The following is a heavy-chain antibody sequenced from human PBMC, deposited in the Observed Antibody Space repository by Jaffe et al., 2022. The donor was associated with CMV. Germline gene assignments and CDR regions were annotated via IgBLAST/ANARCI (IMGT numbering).Heavy chain of an antibody. Sequence: EVQLVESGGGIVQPGGSLRLSCTVSGFPFNKYWMHWVRQAPGKGLVWLSRIFPNGTTKDYADSVKGRFTISRDSAKNTLYLQMNSLRAEDTAMYFCVRNGQYEGAYWGQGTVVTVSS. D-gene: IGHD2-8*01. CDR1: GFPFNKYW. CDR2: IFPNGTTK. CDR3: VRNGQYEGAY. V-gene: IGHV3-74*01. J-gene: IGHJ4*02.